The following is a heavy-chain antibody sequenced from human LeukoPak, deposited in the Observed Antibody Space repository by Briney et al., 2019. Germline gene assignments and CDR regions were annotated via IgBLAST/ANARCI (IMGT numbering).Heavy chain of an antibody. D-gene: IGHD3-10*01. CDR2: ISYDGSNK. CDR3: AKVAWFGELLGAFDI. V-gene: IGHV3-30*18. Sequence: GGSLRLSCAASGFTFSSYGMHWVRQAPGKGLEWVAVISYDGSNKYYADSGKGRCTIPRDNSKNTRYLQMNSRRAEDTAVYHCAKVAWFGELLGAFDIWGQGTMVTVSS. J-gene: IGHJ3*02. CDR1: GFTFSSYG.